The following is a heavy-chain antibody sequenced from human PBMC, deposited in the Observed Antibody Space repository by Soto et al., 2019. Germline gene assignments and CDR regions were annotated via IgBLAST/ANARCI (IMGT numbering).Heavy chain of an antibody. CDR2: INPNSGGT. Sequence: ASVKVSCKASGYTFTGYYMHWVRQAPGQGLEWMGWINPNSGGTNYAQKFQGWVTMTRDTSISTAYMELSRLRSDDTAVYYCARGGEAGTWWFDPWGQGTLVTVSS. CDR3: ARGGEAGTWWFDP. D-gene: IGHD6-19*01. J-gene: IGHJ5*02. V-gene: IGHV1-2*04. CDR1: GYTFTGYY.